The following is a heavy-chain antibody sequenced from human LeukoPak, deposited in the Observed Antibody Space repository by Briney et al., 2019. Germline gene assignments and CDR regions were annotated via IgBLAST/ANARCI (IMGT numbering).Heavy chain of an antibody. J-gene: IGHJ4*02. CDR1: GGSISSGNYY. V-gene: IGHV4-30-4*01. D-gene: IGHD6-13*01. Sequence: SETLSLTCAVSGGSISSGNYYWSWIRQPPGKGLEWIGYIYYSGSTYYNPSLKSRVTISVDTSKNQFSLKLSSVTAADTAVYYCARAIIAAAPPDYWGQGTLVTVSS. CDR2: IYYSGST. CDR3: ARAIIAAAPPDY.